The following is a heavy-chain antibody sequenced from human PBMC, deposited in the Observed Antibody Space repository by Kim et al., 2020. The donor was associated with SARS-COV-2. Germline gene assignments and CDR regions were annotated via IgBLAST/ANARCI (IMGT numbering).Heavy chain of an antibody. CDR1: GFTFSGYW. J-gene: IGHJ4*02. V-gene: IGHV3-7*01. CDR2: IKQDGSDK. CDR3: ARHSERSSSWRDVFDC. Sequence: GGSLRLSFTASGFTFSGYWMSWVRQAPGKGLEWVANIKQDGSDKYYVDSVKGRFTISRDNAKNSVYLQMNSLRGEDTAVYYCARHSERSSSWRDVFDCWGQGSLVTVSS. D-gene: IGHD1-26*01.